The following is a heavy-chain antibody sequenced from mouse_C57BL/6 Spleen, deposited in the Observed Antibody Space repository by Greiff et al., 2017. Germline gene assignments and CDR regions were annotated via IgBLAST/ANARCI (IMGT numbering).Heavy chain of an antibody. CDR2: IYPGDGDT. V-gene: IGHV1-82*01. J-gene: IGHJ1*03. CDR1: GYAFSSSW. CDR3: AGGSTYWYFDV. Sequence: QVQLQQSGPELVKPGASVKISCKASGYAFSSSWMNWVKQRPGKGLEWIGRIYPGDGDTNYNGKFKGKATLTADKSSSTAYMQRSSLTSEDSAVYVCAGGSTYWYFDVWGTGTTVTVSS. D-gene: IGHD1-1*01.